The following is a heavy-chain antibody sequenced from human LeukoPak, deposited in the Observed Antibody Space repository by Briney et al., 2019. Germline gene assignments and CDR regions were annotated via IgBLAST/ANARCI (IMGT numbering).Heavy chain of an antibody. J-gene: IGHJ4*02. CDR3: AREGGYNVYFDY. CDR2: ISPSGDAT. CDR1: GFIFSSHG. V-gene: IGHV3-23*01. D-gene: IGHD5-24*01. Sequence: GGSLRLSCAASGFIFSSHGMNWVRQAPGKGLEWVSGISPSGDATFYADSVKGRFTISRDNSKNTVYLQMDSLRFEDAAVYYCAREGGYNVYFDYWGQGTLVTVSS.